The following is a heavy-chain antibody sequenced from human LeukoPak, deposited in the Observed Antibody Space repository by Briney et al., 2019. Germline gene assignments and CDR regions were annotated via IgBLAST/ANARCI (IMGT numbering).Heavy chain of an antibody. Sequence: TLSLTCTVSGGSISSGGYYRSWIRQHPGKGLEWIGYIYYSGSTYYNPSLKSRVSISVDTSKNQFSLKLSSVTAADTAVYYCARINRDIHDYGDHPFDYFDYWGQGTLVTVSS. CDR1: GGSISSGGYY. CDR2: IYYSGST. CDR3: ARINRDIHDYGDHPFDYFDY. V-gene: IGHV4-31*03. J-gene: IGHJ4*02. D-gene: IGHD4-17*01.